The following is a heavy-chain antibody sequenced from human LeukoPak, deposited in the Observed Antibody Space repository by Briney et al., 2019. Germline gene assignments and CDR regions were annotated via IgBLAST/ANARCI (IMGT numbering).Heavy chain of an antibody. CDR2: INPDNGGT. CDR3: TREARVGNWFDP. V-gene: IGHV1-2*02. J-gene: IGHJ5*02. Sequence: ASVKVSCRASGYTFTDYYIHWVRQAPGQGLEWMGWINPDNGGTNYAQKFQGRVTMTRDTSIRTVYMDLSRLRSDDTPVFYCTREARVGNWFDPWGQGTQVTVSS. CDR1: GYTFTDYY. D-gene: IGHD2-2*01.